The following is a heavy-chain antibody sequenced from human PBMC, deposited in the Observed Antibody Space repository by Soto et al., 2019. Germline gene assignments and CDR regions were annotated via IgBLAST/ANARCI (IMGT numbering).Heavy chain of an antibody. CDR2: LSAFDNT. V-gene: IGHV3-23*01. D-gene: IGHD6-13*01. CDR3: AKDPRAYSTNMGYYFDY. J-gene: IGHJ4*02. CDR1: GFTFSRHA. Sequence: EVQLLESGGGLVQPGGSLRLSCAASGFTFSRHAMSWVRQAPGKGLEWVSTLSAFDNTYYADSVKGRFIISRDISKNTLSLQMNSLRVDDMAVYYCAKDPRAYSTNMGYYFDYWGQGSLVTVSS.